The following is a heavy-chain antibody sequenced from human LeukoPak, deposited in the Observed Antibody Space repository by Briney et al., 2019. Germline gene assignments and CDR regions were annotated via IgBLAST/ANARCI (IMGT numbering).Heavy chain of an antibody. V-gene: IGHV3-53*01. D-gene: IGHD5-12*01. Sequence: GGSLRLSCAASGFTVSSNYMSWVRQAPGKGLEWVSVIYSGGSTYYADSVKGRFTISRDNSKNTLYLQMNSLRAEDTAVYYCARYSGYDYYYYYGMDVWGQGTTVTVSS. J-gene: IGHJ6*02. CDR2: IYSGGST. CDR3: ARYSGYDYYYYYGMDV. CDR1: GFTVSSNY.